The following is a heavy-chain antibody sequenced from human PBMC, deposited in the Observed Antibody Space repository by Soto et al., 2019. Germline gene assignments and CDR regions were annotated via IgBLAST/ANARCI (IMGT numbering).Heavy chain of an antibody. D-gene: IGHD3-10*01. CDR3: APSYGSGYRSFDY. J-gene: IGHJ4*02. CDR1: GDTFSFYS. V-gene: IGHV1-69*04. Sequence: QVQLVQSGAEVKRPGSSVKVSCKASGDTFSFYSINWVRQAPGLGLEWMGRVNPILSMSNYAQRVQGRVTMTADKYTSTAYMELSGLRAEDTAMYYCAPSYGSGYRSFDYWGQGALVTVSS. CDR2: VNPILSMS.